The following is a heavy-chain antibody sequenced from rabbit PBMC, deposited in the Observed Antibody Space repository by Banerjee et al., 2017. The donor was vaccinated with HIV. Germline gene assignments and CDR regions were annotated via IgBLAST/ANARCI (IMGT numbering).Heavy chain of an antibody. CDR1: GIDFSSVYY. D-gene: IGHD3-1*01. Sequence: QEQLEESGGDLVKPEGSLTLTCKASGIDFSSVYYMYWVRQAPGKGLEWIASIYTDNDSTWYASWAKGRFTISKTSSTTVTLQMTSLTAADTATYFCVRNWGLWGPGTLVTVS. J-gene: IGHJ4*01. CDR3: VRNWGL. CDR2: IYTDNDST. V-gene: IGHV1S45*01.